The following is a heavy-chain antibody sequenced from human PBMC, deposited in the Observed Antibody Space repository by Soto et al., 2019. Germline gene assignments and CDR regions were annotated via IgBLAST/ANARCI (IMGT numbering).Heavy chain of an antibody. CDR1: GYTFTGYY. CDR3: ARDLRIAARPTRGGY. Sequence: QVQLVQSGAEVKKPGASVKVSCKASGYTFTGYYMHWVRQAPGQGLEWMGWINPNSGGTNYAKKFQGRVTMTRDTSISTAYMELSRLRSDDTAVYYCARDLRIAARPTRGGYWGQGTLVTVSS. CDR2: INPNSGGT. V-gene: IGHV1-2*02. D-gene: IGHD6-6*01. J-gene: IGHJ4*02.